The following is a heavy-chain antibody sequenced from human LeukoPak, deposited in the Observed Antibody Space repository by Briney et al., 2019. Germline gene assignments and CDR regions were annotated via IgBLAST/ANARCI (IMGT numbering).Heavy chain of an antibody. V-gene: IGHV3-30*18. J-gene: IGHJ4*02. Sequence: PGRALRLSCVASGFTLSTNGMHWVRQAPGKGLEWVAVISYDGHDEYYADSVKGRFTISRDNSKNTLFLQMNRLRVEDTAVYYCAKGLQFETWGQGTLVTVSS. CDR1: GFTLSTNG. CDR3: AKGLQFET. D-gene: IGHD5-24*01. CDR2: ISYDGHDE.